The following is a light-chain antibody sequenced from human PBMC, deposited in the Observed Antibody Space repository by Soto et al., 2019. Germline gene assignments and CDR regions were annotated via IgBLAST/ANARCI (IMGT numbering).Light chain of an antibody. J-gene: IGKJ2*01. CDR2: GAS. CDR3: QQFVSSPLYT. V-gene: IGKV3-20*01. Sequence: EIVLTQSPGTLSLSPGERVTLSCRASQSVSSTYVAWYQKTPGQAPRLLIYGASSRATGIPDMFSGSGSGTDFTLTISRLEPEDFAVYYWQQFVSSPLYTFGQGTKLEIK. CDR1: QSVSSTY.